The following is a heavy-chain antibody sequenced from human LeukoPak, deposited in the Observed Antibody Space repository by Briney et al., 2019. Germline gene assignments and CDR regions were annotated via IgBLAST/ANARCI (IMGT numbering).Heavy chain of an antibody. J-gene: IGHJ3*02. CDR2: VYYSGST. CDR1: GGCISSGGYY. Sequence: PSETLSLTCTVSGGCISSGGYYWSWIRQHPGKGLEWIGYVYYSGSTYYNPSLKSRVTISVDTSKNQFSLKLSSVTAADTAVYYCVRVCGDYSLGNDEDAFDIWGQGTMVTVSS. V-gene: IGHV4-31*03. CDR3: VRVCGDYSLGNDEDAFDI. D-gene: IGHD4-17*01.